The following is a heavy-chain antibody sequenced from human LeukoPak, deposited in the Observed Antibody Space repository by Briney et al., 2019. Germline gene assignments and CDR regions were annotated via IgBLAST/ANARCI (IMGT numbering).Heavy chain of an antibody. CDR2: ISSSRTT. CDR3: AKVGSSGLVFNPHLDY. J-gene: IGHJ4*02. Sequence: GGSLRLSCAASGFPFSSYSMNWVRQAPGEGLEWVSYISSSRTTSYADSVKGRFTISRDNAKNSLYLQMNSLRAEDTAVYYCAKVGSSGLVFNPHLDYWGQGTLVTVSS. V-gene: IGHV3-48*01. D-gene: IGHD3/OR15-3a*01. CDR1: GFPFSSYS.